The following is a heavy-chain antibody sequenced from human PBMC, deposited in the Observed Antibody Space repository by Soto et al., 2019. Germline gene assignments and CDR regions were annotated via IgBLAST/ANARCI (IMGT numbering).Heavy chain of an antibody. CDR2: IRSKAYGGTT. Sequence: PGGSLRLSCTASGFTFGDYAMSWVRQAPGKGLEWLGFIRSKAYGGTTEYAASVKGRFSISRDDSKSIAYLQMSSLRTEDTAVYYCATSCGGGSCYRKGPSWGQGTPVTVSS. CDR1: GFTFGDYA. V-gene: IGHV3-49*04. CDR3: ATSCGGGSCYRKGPS. D-gene: IGHD2-15*01. J-gene: IGHJ5*02.